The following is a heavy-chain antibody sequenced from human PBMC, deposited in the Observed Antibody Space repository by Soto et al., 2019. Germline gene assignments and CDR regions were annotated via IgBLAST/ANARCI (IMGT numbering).Heavy chain of an antibody. Sequence: ASVKVSCKASGYTFSSYGISWVRQAPGQGLEWMGWISAYNGNTNYAQKLQGRVTMTTDTSTSTAYMEVRSLRSDDTAVYYCARSIAAAVDPDYWGQGTLVTVSS. J-gene: IGHJ4*02. CDR2: ISAYNGNT. CDR3: ARSIAAAVDPDY. D-gene: IGHD6-13*01. V-gene: IGHV1-18*01. CDR1: GYTFSSYG.